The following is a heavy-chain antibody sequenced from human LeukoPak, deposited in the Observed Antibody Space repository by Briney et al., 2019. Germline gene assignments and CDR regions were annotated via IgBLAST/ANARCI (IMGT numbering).Heavy chain of an antibody. CDR3: ASGLDYGGLDY. Sequence: GGSLRLSCAASGFTVSSNYMSWVRQAPGKGLEWVSIIYSGGSTSYADSVKGRFTISRDNSKNTLYLQMNSLRAEDTAVYYCASGLDYGGLDYWGQGTLVTVSP. CDR2: IYSGGST. J-gene: IGHJ4*02. D-gene: IGHD4-23*01. CDR1: GFTVSSNY. V-gene: IGHV3-66*01.